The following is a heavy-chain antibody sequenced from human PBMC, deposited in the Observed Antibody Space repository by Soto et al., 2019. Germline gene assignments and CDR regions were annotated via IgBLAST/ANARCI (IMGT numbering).Heavy chain of an antibody. CDR3: ARAQGPYYYYGMDV. V-gene: IGHV4-59*01. CDR1: GGNIRPYC. J-gene: IGHJ6*02. CDR2: VYSGGTT. Sequence: TYPGSGGNIRPYCWRLSRHPLGKGLEWIGYVYSGGTTNHNPSLKSRVTITVDTCKNQFSLKRSSVTAADTAVYYCARAQGPYYYYGMDVWGQGTTVT.